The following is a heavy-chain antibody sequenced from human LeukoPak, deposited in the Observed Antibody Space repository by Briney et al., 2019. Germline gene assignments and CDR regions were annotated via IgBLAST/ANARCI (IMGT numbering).Heavy chain of an antibody. Sequence: GGSLRLSCAASGFTFSKDDFHWVRQAPEKGLEWVAAIGVTGDTYYADSENGRFTISREHAANSLYLQMRSLGAGDTALYYCTKEFCGSRAACAGGSYYDFWGRGALVTVSS. CDR1: GFTFSKDD. V-gene: IGHV3-13*01. D-gene: IGHD2-15*01. CDR3: TKEFCGSRAACAGGSYYDF. J-gene: IGHJ2*01. CDR2: IGVTGDT.